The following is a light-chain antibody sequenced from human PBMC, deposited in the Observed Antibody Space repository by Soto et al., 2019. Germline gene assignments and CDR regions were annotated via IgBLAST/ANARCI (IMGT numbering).Light chain of an antibody. J-gene: IGLJ3*02. CDR2: GVN. CDR3: CSHVNDFTHWI. V-gene: IGLV2-11*01. CDR1: SSDVGRYNY. Sequence: QSALTQPRSVSGSPGQSVTICCTGTSSDVGRYNYVSWYQHHPGKAPKLMIYGVNERPSGVPDRFSGSKSGNTASLTISGLQAEDEADYHCCSHVNDFTHWIFGGGTKLTVL.